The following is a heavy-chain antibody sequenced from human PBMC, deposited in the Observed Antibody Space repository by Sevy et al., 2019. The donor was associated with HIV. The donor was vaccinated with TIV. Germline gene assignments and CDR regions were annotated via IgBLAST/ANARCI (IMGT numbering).Heavy chain of an antibody. D-gene: IGHD3-10*01. CDR2: MNPNSGNT. CDR3: SRGRTMVRGGADDLDY. Sequence: ASVKVSCKASGYTFTNYDINWVRQATGQGLEWMGWMNPNSGNTGYAQKFQGRVTVTRNTFISTVYMELSSLRFEDTAVYYCSRGRTMVRGGADDLDYWGQGTLVTVSS. V-gene: IGHV1-8*03. CDR1: GYTFTNYD. J-gene: IGHJ4*02.